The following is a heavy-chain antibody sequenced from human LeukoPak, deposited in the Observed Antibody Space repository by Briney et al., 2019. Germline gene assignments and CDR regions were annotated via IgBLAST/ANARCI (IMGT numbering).Heavy chain of an antibody. Sequence: GGSLRLSCAASGFTFSSYAMSWVRQAPGKGLEWVSAIGGSGVSTYYADSVKGRFTISRDNSKNTLYLQMNSLRAEDTAVYYCAKDGLIVGATTFDYWGQGTLVTASS. CDR2: IGGSGVST. V-gene: IGHV3-23*01. D-gene: IGHD1-26*01. CDR3: AKDGLIVGATTFDY. CDR1: GFTFSSYA. J-gene: IGHJ4*02.